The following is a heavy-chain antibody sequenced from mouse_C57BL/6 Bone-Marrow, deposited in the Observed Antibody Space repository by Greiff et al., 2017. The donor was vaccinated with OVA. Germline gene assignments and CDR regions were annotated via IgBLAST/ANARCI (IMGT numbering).Heavy chain of an antibody. D-gene: IGHD2-5*01. CDR3: ARDSSNYVRYAMDY. J-gene: IGHJ4*01. CDR1: GFTFSSYA. Sequence: EVQVVESGGGLVKPGGSPKLSCAASGFTFSSYAMSWVRQTPEKRLEWVATISDGGSYTYYPANVKGRFTISTDNAKNNLYLQMSHLKSEDTAMYYCARDSSNYVRYAMDYWGQGTSVTVSS. V-gene: IGHV5-4*01. CDR2: ISDGGSYT.